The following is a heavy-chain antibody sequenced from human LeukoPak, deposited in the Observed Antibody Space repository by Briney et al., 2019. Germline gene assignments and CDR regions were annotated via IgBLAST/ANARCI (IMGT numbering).Heavy chain of an antibody. J-gene: IGHJ3*02. Sequence: SETLSLTCAVSGYSISSGYYWGWIRPPPGKGLEWIGSIYHSGSTYYNPSLKSRVTISVDTSKNQFSLKLSSVTAADTAVYYCARGQQWLARAMIGIWGQGTMVTVSS. D-gene: IGHD6-19*01. V-gene: IGHV4-38-2*01. CDR3: ARGQQWLARAMIGI. CDR2: IYHSGST. CDR1: GYSISSGYY.